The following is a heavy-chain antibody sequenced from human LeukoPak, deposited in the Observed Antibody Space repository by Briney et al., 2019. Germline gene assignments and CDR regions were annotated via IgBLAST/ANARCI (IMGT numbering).Heavy chain of an antibody. Sequence: GGSLRLSCAGSGFYSNDYARYAMSWVRQAPGKGLEWVSAISGTADTTKYADSVKGRFTISRDNSKNTLYLQMNSLRAEDTAVYYCAKGWDSFYFYYYMDVWGKGTTVTVSS. CDR2: ISGTADTT. J-gene: IGHJ6*03. D-gene: IGHD1-26*01. V-gene: IGHV3-23*01. CDR1: GFYSNDYARYA. CDR3: AKGWDSFYFYYYMDV.